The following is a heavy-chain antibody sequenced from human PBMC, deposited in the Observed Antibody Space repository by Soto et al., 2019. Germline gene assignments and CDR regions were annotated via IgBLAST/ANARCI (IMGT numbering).Heavy chain of an antibody. CDR2: ISYDGSNK. CDR1: GFTFSNYG. Sequence: QLQVVESGGGVVQPGRSLRLSCAASGFTFSNYGMQWVRQAPGKGLEWVAGISYDGSNKYYADSAKGRFTISRDNSQNTLYLHMNSLRAEDTAVYYCAKKKGYCGGGSCYYMDVWGKGTTVTVSS. CDR3: AKKKGYCGGGSCYYMDV. V-gene: IGHV3-30*18. D-gene: IGHD2-15*01. J-gene: IGHJ6*03.